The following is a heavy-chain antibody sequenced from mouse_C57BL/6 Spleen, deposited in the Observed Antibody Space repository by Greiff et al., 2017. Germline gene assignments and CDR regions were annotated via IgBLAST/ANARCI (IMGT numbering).Heavy chain of an antibody. Sequence: QVQLQQSGAELVRPGSSVKLSCKASGYTFTSYWMHWVKQRPIQGLEWIGNIDPSDSETHYNQKFKDKATLTVDKSSSTAYMQLSSLTSEDSAVYYGALSYDYGVYMDYWGQGTSVTVSS. D-gene: IGHD2-4*01. CDR1: GYTFTSYW. CDR2: IDPSDSET. CDR3: ALSYDYGVYMDY. V-gene: IGHV1-52*01. J-gene: IGHJ4*01.